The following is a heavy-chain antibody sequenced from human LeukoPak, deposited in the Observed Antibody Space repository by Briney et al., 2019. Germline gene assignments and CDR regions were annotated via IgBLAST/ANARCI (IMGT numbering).Heavy chain of an antibody. CDR2: INSDGSST. CDR3: ASGQGDTAMVPQGYYYYGMDV. CDR1: GFTFSSYW. J-gene: IGHJ6*02. Sequence: GGSLRLSCAASGFTFSSYWMHWVRQAPGKGLVWVSRINSDGSSTSYADSVKGRFTISRDNAKNTLYLQMNSLRAEDTAVYYCASGQGDTAMVPQGYYYYGMDVWGQGTTVTVSS. D-gene: IGHD5-18*01. V-gene: IGHV3-74*01.